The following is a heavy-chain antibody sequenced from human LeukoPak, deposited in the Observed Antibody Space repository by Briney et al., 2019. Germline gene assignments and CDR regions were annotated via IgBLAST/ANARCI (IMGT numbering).Heavy chain of an antibody. D-gene: IGHD6-13*01. CDR2: ISYDGSNK. V-gene: IGHV3-30*04. Sequence: GRSLRLSCAASGFTFSSYAMHWVRQAPGKGLEWVAAISYDGSNKYYADSVKGRFTISRDNSKNTLYLQMNSLRAEDTAVYYCARGYSSSWYYFDYWGQGTLVTVSS. CDR1: GFTFSSYA. J-gene: IGHJ4*02. CDR3: ARGYSSSWYYFDY.